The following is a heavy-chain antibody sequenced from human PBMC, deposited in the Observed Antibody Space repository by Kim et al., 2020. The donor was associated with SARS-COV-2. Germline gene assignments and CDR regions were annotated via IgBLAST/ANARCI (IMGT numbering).Heavy chain of an antibody. CDR2: ISYDGSNK. CDR1: GFTFSSYG. J-gene: IGHJ4*02. V-gene: IGHV3-30*18. CDR3: AKGQFGYCSSTSCYRGFDY. D-gene: IGHD2-2*02. Sequence: GGSLRLSCAASGFTFSSYGMHWVRQAPGKGLEWVAVISYDGSNKYYADSVKGRFTISRDNSKNTLYLQMNSLRAEDTAVYYCAKGQFGYCSSTSCYRGFDYWGQGTLVTVSS.